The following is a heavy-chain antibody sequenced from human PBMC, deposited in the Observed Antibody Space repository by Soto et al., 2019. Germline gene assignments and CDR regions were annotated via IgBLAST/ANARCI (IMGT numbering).Heavy chain of an antibody. D-gene: IGHD3-10*01. CDR1: GGTFSSFA. CDR3: TRVGGVLLWCGEY. V-gene: IGHV1-69*01. CDR2: IIPIFGTA. J-gene: IGHJ4*02. Sequence: QVQLVQSGAEVKKPGSSVKVSCKASGGTFSSFAISWVRQAPGQGLEWMGGIIPIFGTANYAQKFQGRVTITADESTSTGSMELSSLRSEDTAVDYFTRVGGVLLWCGEYWGQGTLVTVSS.